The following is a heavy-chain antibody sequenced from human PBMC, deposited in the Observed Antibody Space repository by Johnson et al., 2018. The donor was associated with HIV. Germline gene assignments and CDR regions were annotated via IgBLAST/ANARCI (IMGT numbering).Heavy chain of an antibody. CDR1: GFTFDDYA. Sequence: VQLVESGGGLVQPGRSLRLSCAASGFTFDDYAMHWVRQAPGKGLEWVSGISWNSGSTYYADSVKGRFTISRDNSKNTLYLQMNSLRAEDTAVYYCARDHLRRSHAFDIWGQGTMVTVSS. J-gene: IGHJ3*02. D-gene: IGHD2-15*01. CDR3: ARDHLRRSHAFDI. V-gene: IGHV3-9*01. CDR2: ISWNSGST.